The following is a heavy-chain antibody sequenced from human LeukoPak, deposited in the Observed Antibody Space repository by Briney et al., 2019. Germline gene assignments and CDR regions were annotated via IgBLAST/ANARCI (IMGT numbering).Heavy chain of an antibody. CDR1: GFTFDDYA. D-gene: IGHD3-16*02. CDR2: ISGDGGST. J-gene: IGHJ4*02. V-gene: IGHV3-43*02. Sequence: GGSLRLSCAASGFTFDDYAMHWVRHAPGKGLEWVSLISGDGGSTYYADSVKGRFTISRDNSKNSLYLQMNSLRTEDTALYYCAKDMITFGGVITYFDYWGQGTLVTLYS. CDR3: AKDMITFGGVITYFDY.